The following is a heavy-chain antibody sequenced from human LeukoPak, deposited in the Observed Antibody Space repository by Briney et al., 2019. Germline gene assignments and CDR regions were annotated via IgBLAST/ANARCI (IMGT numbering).Heavy chain of an antibody. CDR1: GFTFSSYA. D-gene: IGHD6-19*01. Sequence: GGSLRLSCAASGFTFSSYAMSWVRRAPGEGLEWVANIKQDGSGEYYVDSVKGRFTISRDNAKNSLYLQMSSLRAEDTALYFCARGRFTTGWYPDYFDFWGQGTLVTVSS. CDR2: IKQDGSGE. J-gene: IGHJ4*02. V-gene: IGHV3-7*01. CDR3: ARGRFTTGWYPDYFDF.